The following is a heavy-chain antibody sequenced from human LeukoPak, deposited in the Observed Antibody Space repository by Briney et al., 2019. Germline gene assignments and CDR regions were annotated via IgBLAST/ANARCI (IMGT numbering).Heavy chain of an antibody. Sequence: GGSLRLSCAASGFTFSSYAMSWVRQAPGKGLEWVSAISGSGGSTYYADPVKGRFTISRDNSKNTLYLQMNSLRAEDTAVYYCAKDSSGPEYYFDYWGQGTLVTVSS. J-gene: IGHJ4*02. CDR2: ISGSGGST. V-gene: IGHV3-23*01. CDR3: AKDSSGPEYYFDY. D-gene: IGHD6-19*01. CDR1: GFTFSSYA.